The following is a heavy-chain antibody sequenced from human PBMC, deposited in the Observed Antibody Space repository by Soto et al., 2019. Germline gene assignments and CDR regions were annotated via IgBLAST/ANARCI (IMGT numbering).Heavy chain of an antibody. J-gene: IGHJ4*01. V-gene: IGHV1-8*01. CDR3: TPRSWTGAGLDI. CDR1: GYGITGGD. D-gene: IGHD6-13*01. CDR2: MNPRSGNT. Sequence: ASLKGACKAAGYGITGGDVGWGLQAAGQGLEWMGYMNPRSGNTGYEQKFQGRVTMTRDTSISTAYMELSSLTSDDTAVYYSTPRSWTGAGLDIRAQGT.